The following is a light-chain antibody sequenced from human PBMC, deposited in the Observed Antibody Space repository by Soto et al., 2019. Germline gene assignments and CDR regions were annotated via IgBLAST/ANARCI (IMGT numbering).Light chain of an antibody. CDR1: QSVSSSY. J-gene: IGKJ1*01. CDR3: QQYGSSPWT. V-gene: IGKV3-20*01. Sequence: DIELTQYPGTLSFSQAERPTLSFRASQSVSSSYLAGYQQKAAQAPRLLIYGASCRATGIPDRFSRSRSGTDFTLTISRREPEDFAVYYCQQYGSSPWTFGQGTKVDIK. CDR2: GAS.